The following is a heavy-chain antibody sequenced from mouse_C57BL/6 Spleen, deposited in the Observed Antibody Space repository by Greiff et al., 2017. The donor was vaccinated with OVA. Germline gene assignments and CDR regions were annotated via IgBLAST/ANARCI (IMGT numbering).Heavy chain of an antibody. J-gene: IGHJ2*01. V-gene: IGHV5-4*01. CDR3: AREGDYDGRRFDY. CDR1: GFTFSSYA. D-gene: IGHD2-4*01. CDR2: ISDGGSYT. Sequence: EVMLVESGGGLVKPGGSLKLSCAASGFTFSSYAMSWVRQTPEKRLEWVATISDGGSYTYYPDNVKGRFTISRANAKNNLYLQMSHLKSEDTAMDYCAREGDYDGRRFDYWGQGTTLTVSS.